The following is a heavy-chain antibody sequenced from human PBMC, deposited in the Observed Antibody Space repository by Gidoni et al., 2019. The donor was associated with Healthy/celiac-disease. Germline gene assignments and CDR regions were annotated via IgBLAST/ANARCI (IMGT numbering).Heavy chain of an antibody. Sequence: EVQLVESGGGLVQPGWSLSLSCADSGFTFSSYDMHWVRKATEKGREWVSAIGTAGETYYPGSVKGRFTISRENAKNSLYLQMNSLRAGDTAVYYCARASAYSLAFDIWGQGTMVTVSS. CDR2: IGTAGET. V-gene: IGHV3-13*01. J-gene: IGHJ3*02. CDR3: ARASAYSLAFDI. CDR1: GFTFSSYD. D-gene: IGHD2-21*01.